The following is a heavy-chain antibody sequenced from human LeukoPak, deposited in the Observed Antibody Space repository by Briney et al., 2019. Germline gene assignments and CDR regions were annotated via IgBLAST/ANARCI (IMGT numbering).Heavy chain of an antibody. J-gene: IGHJ4*02. CDR3: AGGAARFDY. D-gene: IGHD6-6*01. CDR2: IYYSGST. V-gene: IGHV4-39*01. Sequence: PETLSLTCTVSGGSISSSSYYWGWIRQPPGKGLEWIGSIYYSGSTYYNPSLKSRVTISVDTSKDQFSLKLSSVTAADTAVYYCAGGAARFDYWGQGTLVTVSS. CDR1: GGSISSSSYY.